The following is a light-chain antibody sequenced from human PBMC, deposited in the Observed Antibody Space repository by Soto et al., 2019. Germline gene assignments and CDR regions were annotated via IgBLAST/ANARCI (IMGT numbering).Light chain of an antibody. CDR2: EVS. CDR1: SSDVGAYNY. Sequence: QSALTQPASVSGSPGQTITISCTGTSSDVGAYNYVSWYQQHPGKAPKLMIYEVSNRPPGVSDRFSGSKSGNTASLTISGLQAADEADYYCSSKRTTASPVFGTGTKVTVL. CDR3: SSKRTTASPV. J-gene: IGLJ1*01. V-gene: IGLV2-14*01.